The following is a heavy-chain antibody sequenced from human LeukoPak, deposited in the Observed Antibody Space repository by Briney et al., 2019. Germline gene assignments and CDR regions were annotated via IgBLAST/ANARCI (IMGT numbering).Heavy chain of an antibody. CDR1: GVSISSYY. CDR2: IYYSGST. CDR3: ARDGPYYYDSSGYV. V-gene: IGHV4-59*01. Sequence: SETLSLTCTVSGVSISSYYWSWIRQPPGKGLEWIGYIYYSGSTNYNPSLKSRVTISVDTSKNQFSLKLSSVTAADTAVYYCARDGPYYYDSSGYVWGQGTLVTVSS. J-gene: IGHJ4*02. D-gene: IGHD3-22*01.